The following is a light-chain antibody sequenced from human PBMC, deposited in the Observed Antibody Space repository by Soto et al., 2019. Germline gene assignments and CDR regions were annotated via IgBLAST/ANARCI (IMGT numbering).Light chain of an antibody. Sequence: SALAPPLSGSGTPGPRFTLSCSGSRSNIGSNTVIWYQQLPGTAPKLLIDSNNQRPSGVPDRFSGSKSGTSASLAISGLQSEDEADYYCAAWDDSLNGYVFGTGTKVTVL. CDR2: SNN. J-gene: IGLJ1*01. CDR3: AAWDDSLNGYV. V-gene: IGLV1-44*01. CDR1: RSNIGSNT.